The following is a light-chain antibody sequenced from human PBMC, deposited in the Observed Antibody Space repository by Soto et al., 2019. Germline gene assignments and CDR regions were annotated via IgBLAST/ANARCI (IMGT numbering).Light chain of an antibody. J-gene: IGKJ1*01. CDR2: DAS. CDR1: QSISYW. CDR3: QQYDTYSRA. V-gene: IGKV1-5*01. Sequence: DIQMTQSPSTLSASVGDRVTITCRASQSISYWLAWYQQKPGKAPKLLIYDASSRESGVPSRFSGSGSGTEFTLTISSLQPDDFASYYCQQYDTYSRAFGQGTKVDIK.